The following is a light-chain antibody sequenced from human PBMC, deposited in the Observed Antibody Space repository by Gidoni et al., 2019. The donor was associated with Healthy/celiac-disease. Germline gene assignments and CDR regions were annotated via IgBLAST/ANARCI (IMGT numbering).Light chain of an antibody. CDR1: QSVISY. CDR3: QERSNWIT. CDR2: DAS. J-gene: IGKJ5*01. V-gene: IGKV3-11*01. Sequence: IVFTQSPATLCLSPGERSTRSCMASQSVISYLAWYQQKPGKAPRLIIYDASNRATGIPARFSGSGSGTDLTLTISSLEREDFAVYYCQERSNWITFGQGTRLEIK.